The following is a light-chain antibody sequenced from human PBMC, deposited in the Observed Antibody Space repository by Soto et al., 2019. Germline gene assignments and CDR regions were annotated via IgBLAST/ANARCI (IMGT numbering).Light chain of an antibody. CDR2: EVS. J-gene: IGLJ2*01. Sequence: QSALTQPASVSGSPGQSITISCTGTNSDIGGYNFVSWYQQHPGNAPKLMIYEVSNRPSGVSNRFSGSKSGNTASLTISGLQADDEADYYCAAWDDSLKAVVFGGGTKVTVL. CDR3: AAWDDSLKAVV. CDR1: NSDIGGYNF. V-gene: IGLV2-14*03.